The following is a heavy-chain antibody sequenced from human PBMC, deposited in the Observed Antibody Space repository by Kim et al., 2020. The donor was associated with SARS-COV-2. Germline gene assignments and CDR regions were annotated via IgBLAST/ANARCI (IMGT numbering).Heavy chain of an antibody. Sequence: SETLSLTCAVYGGSFSGYYWSWIRQPPGKGLEWIGEINHSGSTNYNPSLKSRVTISVDTSKNQFSLKLSSVTAADTAVYYCARGPPLTKHYDFWSGYSYYFDYWGQGTLVTVSS. V-gene: IGHV4-34*01. CDR3: ARGPPLTKHYDFWSGYSYYFDY. CDR1: GGSFSGYY. CDR2: INHSGST. D-gene: IGHD3-3*01. J-gene: IGHJ4*02.